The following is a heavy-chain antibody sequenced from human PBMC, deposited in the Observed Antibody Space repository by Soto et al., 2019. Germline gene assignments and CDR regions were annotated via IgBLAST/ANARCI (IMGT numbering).Heavy chain of an antibody. J-gene: IGHJ4*02. Sequence: DVQLLESGGDLVQPGGSLRLSCAASGFTFSGYAMSWVRQAPGKGLEWVSVIYANGITMNYADSVKGRFTISRDNSKNTLSLQMNSLRAEDTAVYYCAKRYGRTWYQFDYWGQGTLVTVSS. D-gene: IGHD6-13*01. CDR2: IYANGITM. V-gene: IGHV3-23*01. CDR1: GFTFSGYA. CDR3: AKRYGRTWYQFDY.